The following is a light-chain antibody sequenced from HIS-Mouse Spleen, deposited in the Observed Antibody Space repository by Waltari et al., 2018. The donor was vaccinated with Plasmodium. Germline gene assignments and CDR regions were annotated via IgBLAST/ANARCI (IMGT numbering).Light chain of an antibody. CDR3: YSTDSSGNHRV. CDR2: EDS. CDR1: ALQKKY. V-gene: IGLV3-10*01. J-gene: IGLJ3*02. Sequence: SYELSQPPSVAVAPGQTARITCCGHALQKKYPYWYQQKSGQAPVPVIYEDSKRPSGIPERFAGSSSGTMATLTISGAQVEDEADYYCYSTDSSGNHRVFGGGTKLTVL.